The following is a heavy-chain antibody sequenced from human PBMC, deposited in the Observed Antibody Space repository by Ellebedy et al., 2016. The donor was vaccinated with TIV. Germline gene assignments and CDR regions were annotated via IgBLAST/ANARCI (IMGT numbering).Heavy chain of an antibody. J-gene: IGHJ4*02. CDR2: LTQSGRT. CDR1: GGSFSGYY. CDR3: AVGRSGWYYFDY. D-gene: IGHD6-19*01. Sequence: GSLRLSCAVHGGSFSGYYWSWIRQPPGKGLEWIGELTQSGRTNYHPSLKSRVTISVDTSKNQFSLRLSSVTAADTAVYYCAVGRSGWYYFDYWGQGTLVTVSS. V-gene: IGHV4-34*01.